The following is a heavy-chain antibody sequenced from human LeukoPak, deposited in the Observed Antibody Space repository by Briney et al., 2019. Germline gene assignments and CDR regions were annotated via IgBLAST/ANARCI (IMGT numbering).Heavy chain of an antibody. J-gene: IGHJ5*02. D-gene: IGHD3-22*01. Sequence: GGSLRLSCAASGFTFSSYWMSWVRQAPGKGLEWVANIKQDGSEKYYVDSVKGRFTISRDNAKNSLYLQMNSLRAEDTAVYYCARDCSPYYDSSLDWFDPWGQGTLVTVSS. CDR2: IKQDGSEK. CDR3: ARDCSPYYDSSLDWFDP. V-gene: IGHV3-7*01. CDR1: GFTFSSYW.